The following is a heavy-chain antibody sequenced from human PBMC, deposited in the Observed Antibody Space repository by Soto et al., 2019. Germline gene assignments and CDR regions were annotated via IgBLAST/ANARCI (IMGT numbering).Heavy chain of an antibody. V-gene: IGHV4-61*01. CDR2: IYYSGST. CDR3: AREEGGDYGDSYYFDY. D-gene: IGHD4-17*01. J-gene: IGHJ4*02. CDR1: GGSVSSGSYY. Sequence: SETLSLTCTVSGGSVSSGSYYWSWIRQPPGKGLEWIGYIYYSGSTNYNPSLKSRVTISVDTSKNQFSLKLSSVTAADTAVYYCAREEGGDYGDSYYFDYWGQGTLVTVSS.